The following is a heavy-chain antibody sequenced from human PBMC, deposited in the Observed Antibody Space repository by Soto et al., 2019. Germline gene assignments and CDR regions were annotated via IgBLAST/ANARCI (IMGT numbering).Heavy chain of an antibody. J-gene: IGHJ4*02. CDR1: GCTFNSNW. Sequence: GSRGLSCAASGCTFNSNWMDWVRQAPGKGLEWVANINQDGSEKNYVDSVKGRFTISRDNAKNSLYLQMSSLTDEDSALYYCSKSLDYWGQGALVTVSS. CDR3: SKSLDY. CDR2: INQDGSEK. V-gene: IGHV3-7*01.